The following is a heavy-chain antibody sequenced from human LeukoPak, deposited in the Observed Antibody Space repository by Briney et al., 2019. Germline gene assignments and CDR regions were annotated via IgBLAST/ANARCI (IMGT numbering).Heavy chain of an antibody. D-gene: IGHD6-25*01. V-gene: IGHV4-59*01. CDR3: ARPYSSGWRGAFDI. J-gene: IGHJ3*02. Sequence: SETLSLTCTVSGGSISTYYWNWIRQPPGKGLEWIGNIYYSGSTNYNPSLKSRITISVDTSKNQFSLRLNSVTAADTAVYYCARPYSSGWRGAFDIWGQGTMVTVSS. CDR1: GGSISTYY. CDR2: IYYSGST.